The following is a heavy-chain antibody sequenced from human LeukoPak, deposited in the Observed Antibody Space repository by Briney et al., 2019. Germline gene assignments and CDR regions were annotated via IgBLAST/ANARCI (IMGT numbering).Heavy chain of an antibody. CDR2: ISATSSYI. Sequence: PGGSLRLSCAASGFTFSTYSMNWVRQAPGKGLEWVSSISATSSYIYYADSAKGRFTISRDNAKNSLYLQMNSLRAEDTAVYYCARGRDGYRIFDYWGQGTLVTVSS. V-gene: IGHV3-21*01. CDR1: GFTFSTYS. CDR3: ARGRDGYRIFDY. D-gene: IGHD5-24*01. J-gene: IGHJ4*02.